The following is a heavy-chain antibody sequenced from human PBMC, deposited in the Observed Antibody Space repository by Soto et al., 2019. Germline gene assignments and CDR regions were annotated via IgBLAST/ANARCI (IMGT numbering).Heavy chain of an antibody. CDR2: IYPGDSDT. D-gene: IGHD3-10*01. J-gene: IGHJ4*02. Sequence: GESLKISCKGSGYSFTSYWIGWVRQMPGKGLEWMGIIYPGDSDTRYSPSFQGQVTISADKSISTAYLQWSSLKASDTAMYYCARQNWANYDSGSHDYWGQGTLVTGSS. CDR1: GYSFTSYW. V-gene: IGHV5-51*01. CDR3: ARQNWANYDSGSHDY.